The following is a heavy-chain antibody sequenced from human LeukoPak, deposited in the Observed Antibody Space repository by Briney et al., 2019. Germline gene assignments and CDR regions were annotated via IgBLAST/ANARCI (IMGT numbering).Heavy chain of an antibody. Sequence: SLRLSCAASGFTFDDYAMHWVRQAPGKGLEWVSGISWNSGSIGYADSVKGRFTISRDNAKNSLYLQMNSLRAEDTALYYCAKDINPGVARTNWFDPWGQGTLVTVSS. CDR2: ISWNSGSI. V-gene: IGHV3-9*01. D-gene: IGHD1-1*01. J-gene: IGHJ5*02. CDR3: AKDINPGVARTNWFDP. CDR1: GFTFDDYA.